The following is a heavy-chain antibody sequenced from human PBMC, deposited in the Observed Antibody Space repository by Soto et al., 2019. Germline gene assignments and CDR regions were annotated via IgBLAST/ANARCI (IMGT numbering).Heavy chain of an antibody. CDR3: ARSVEGHFDY. J-gene: IGHJ4*02. V-gene: IGHV3-48*02. D-gene: IGHD6-19*01. CDR1: GFPFSIYS. CDR2: ITSDTNTI. Sequence: EVPLVESGGGLVQPGGSLRLTCVASGFPFSIYSMNWVRQAPGKGLEWSSYITSDTNTIKYADSVKGRFTISRDNAKNLVYLQMNSLRDEGTAVYFCARSVEGHFDYWGQGTVVTVSS.